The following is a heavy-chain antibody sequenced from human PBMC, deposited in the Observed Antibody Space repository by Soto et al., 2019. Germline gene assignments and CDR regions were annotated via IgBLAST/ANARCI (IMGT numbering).Heavy chain of an antibody. D-gene: IGHD6-19*01. J-gene: IGHJ4*02. Sequence: GGSLRLSCAASGFTFSRYAMSWVRQAPGKGLEWVSAISGSGGSTYYADSVKGGFTISRDNSKNTLYLQMNSLRAENTAVYYCAKGFIAVAGTPFYYFDYWGQGTLVTVSS. CDR1: GFTFSRYA. CDR3: AKGFIAVAGTPFYYFDY. V-gene: IGHV3-23*01. CDR2: ISGSGGST.